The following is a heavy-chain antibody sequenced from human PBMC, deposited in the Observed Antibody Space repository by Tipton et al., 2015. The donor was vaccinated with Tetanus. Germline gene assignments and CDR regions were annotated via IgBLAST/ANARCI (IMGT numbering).Heavy chain of an antibody. CDR3: ARGDGSTLHY. V-gene: IGHV4-59*01. CDR1: GGSISTYY. J-gene: IGHJ4*02. Sequence: TLSLTCTVSGGSISTYYWSWIRQPPGKGLEWIGYIYYRGSTNYYPSLKSRVTMSVDTSKNQFSLNLSSVTAADTAVYYCARGDGSTLHYWGQGTLSPSPQ. CDR2: IYYRGST. D-gene: IGHD5-24*01.